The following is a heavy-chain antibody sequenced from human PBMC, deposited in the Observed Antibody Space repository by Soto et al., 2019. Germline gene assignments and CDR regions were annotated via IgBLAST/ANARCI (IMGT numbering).Heavy chain of an antibody. CDR2: IYYSGST. J-gene: IGHJ4*02. Sequence: SSETLSLTCTFSGGSISSSSYYWGWIRQPPGKGLEWIGSIYYSGSTYYNPSLKSRVTISVDTSRNQFSLKLSSVTAADTAVYYCARVGAYCVSTSCHDYWGQGTLVTVSS. CDR3: ARVGAYCVSTSCHDY. V-gene: IGHV4-39*01. D-gene: IGHD2-2*01. CDR1: GGSISSSSYY.